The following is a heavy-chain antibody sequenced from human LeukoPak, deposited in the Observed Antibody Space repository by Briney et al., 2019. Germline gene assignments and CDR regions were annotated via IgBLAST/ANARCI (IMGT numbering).Heavy chain of an antibody. CDR2: IYYSGST. CDR3: AXXXXXYXXXXYXGHFDY. J-gene: IGHJ4*02. CDR1: VGSISSYY. D-gene: IGHD2-2*01. V-gene: IGHV4-59*01. Sequence: PSETLSLTCTVSVGSISSYYWSWIRQPPWKGLEWMGYIYYSGSTNYNPSLKSRVTISLGQSKNQFSLELSSVTSLDPGGHLFAXXXXXYXXXXYXGHFDYWGQGTLVTVSS.